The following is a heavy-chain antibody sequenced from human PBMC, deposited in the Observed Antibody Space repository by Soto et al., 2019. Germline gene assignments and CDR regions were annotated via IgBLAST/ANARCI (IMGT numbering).Heavy chain of an antibody. CDR3: AKVIDDYVWGSYRSTYYYYGMDV. CDR2: ISGSGGST. Sequence: LGGSLRLSCAASGFTFSSYAMSWVRQAPGKGLEWVSAISGSGGSTYYADSVKGRFTISRDNSKNTLYLQMNSLRAEDTAVYYCAKVIDDYVWGSYRSTYYYYGMDVWGQGTTVTVSS. D-gene: IGHD3-16*02. J-gene: IGHJ6*02. CDR1: GFTFSSYA. V-gene: IGHV3-23*01.